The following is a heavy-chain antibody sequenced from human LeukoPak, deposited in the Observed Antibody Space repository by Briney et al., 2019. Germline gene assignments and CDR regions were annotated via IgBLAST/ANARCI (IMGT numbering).Heavy chain of an antibody. V-gene: IGHV3-20*04. CDR3: ARGDYYDSSGYYERPNFDY. J-gene: IGHJ4*02. Sequence: GGSVRLSCAASGFTFDDYGMSWVRQAPGKGLEWVSGINWNGGSTGYADSVKGRFTISRDNAKNSLYLQMNSLRAEDTALYYCARGDYYDSSGYYERPNFDYWGQGTLVTVSS. D-gene: IGHD3-22*01. CDR2: INWNGGST. CDR1: GFTFDDYG.